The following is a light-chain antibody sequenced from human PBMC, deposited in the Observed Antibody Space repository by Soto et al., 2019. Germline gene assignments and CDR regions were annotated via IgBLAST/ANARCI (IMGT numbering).Light chain of an antibody. CDR3: QQYYSTLGT. Sequence: DIVMTQSPDSLAVSLGERATINCKSSQSVLYSSNNKNYLAWYQQKPGQPPKLLIYWASTRESGVPDRISGSGSGTDFTLTISSPQAEDVAVYYCQQYYSTLGTFGQGTKLEIK. J-gene: IGKJ2*01. V-gene: IGKV4-1*01. CDR2: WAS. CDR1: QSVLYSSNNKNY.